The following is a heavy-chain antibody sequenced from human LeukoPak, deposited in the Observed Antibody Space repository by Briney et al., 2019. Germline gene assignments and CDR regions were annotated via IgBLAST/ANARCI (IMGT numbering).Heavy chain of an antibody. Sequence: PGGSLRLSCAASGFTFSSYSMNWVRQAPGKGLEWVSAISTSSVSTYYANSVKGRFTISRDNSKNTLYLQMNSLRADDTAVYYCASGVTFGETFFDYWGQGTLVTVSS. CDR2: ISTSSVST. CDR1: GFTFSSYS. J-gene: IGHJ4*02. V-gene: IGHV3-23*01. D-gene: IGHD3-10*01. CDR3: ASGVTFGETFFDY.